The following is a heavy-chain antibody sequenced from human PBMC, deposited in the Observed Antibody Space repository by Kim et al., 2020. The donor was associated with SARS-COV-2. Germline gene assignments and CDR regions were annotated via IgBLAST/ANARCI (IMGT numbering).Heavy chain of an antibody. D-gene: IGHD1-1*01. Sequence: SETLSLTCAVYGGSFSGYYWSWIRQPPGKGLEWIGEINHSGSTNYNPSLKSRVTISVDTSKNQFSLKLSSVTAADTAVYYCARGEPPTGDYVGYWGQGTLVTVSS. CDR2: INHSGST. CDR3: ARGEPPTGDYVGY. J-gene: IGHJ4*02. V-gene: IGHV4-34*01. CDR1: GGSFSGYY.